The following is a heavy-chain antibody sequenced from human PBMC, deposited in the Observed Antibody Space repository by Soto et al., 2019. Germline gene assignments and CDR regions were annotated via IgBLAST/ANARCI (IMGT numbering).Heavy chain of an antibody. D-gene: IGHD6-13*01. J-gene: IGHJ6*03. CDR2: ISRSGDSA. V-gene: IGHV3-23*01. Sequence: GGSLRLSCAASGLTFGSYDMTWFRQAPGRGLEWVSAISRSGDSAYYADSVKGRFTISRDSSKNTLYLQMNSLRADDSAVYYCAKTHIAPAGLYYMDVWGKGTTVTVSS. CDR3: AKTHIAPAGLYYMDV. CDR1: GLTFGSYD.